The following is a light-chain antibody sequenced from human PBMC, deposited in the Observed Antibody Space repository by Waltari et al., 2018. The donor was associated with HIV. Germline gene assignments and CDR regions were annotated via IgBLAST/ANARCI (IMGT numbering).Light chain of an antibody. CDR1: QSVLYSSNYTNY. CDR2: WAS. Sequence: DIVMTQSPDSLAVSLGERATINCKSSQSVLYSSNYTNYLAWYQQKPGQPPKLLIYWASTRESGVPDRFSGSGSGTDFTLTISRLQSEDFAVYYCQQYNDWPLTFGGGTRVEIK. J-gene: IGKJ4*01. CDR3: QQYNDWPLT. V-gene: IGKV4-1*01.